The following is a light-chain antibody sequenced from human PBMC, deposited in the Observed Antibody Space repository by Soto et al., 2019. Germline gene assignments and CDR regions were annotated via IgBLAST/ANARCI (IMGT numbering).Light chain of an antibody. CDR1: QSVYTY. Sequence: EIVLTQSPAILSLSPGERATLSCRASQSVYTYLAWYQQKPGQAPRLLIYDTSNRASGVPARFSGSGSGTDFTLTISSLEPEDFAVYYCQQRSSWPRTFGQGTKLEV. V-gene: IGKV3-11*01. CDR2: DTS. CDR3: QQRSSWPRT. J-gene: IGKJ2*01.